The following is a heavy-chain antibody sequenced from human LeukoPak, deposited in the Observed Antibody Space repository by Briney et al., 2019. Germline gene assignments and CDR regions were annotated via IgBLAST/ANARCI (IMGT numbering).Heavy chain of an antibody. CDR1: GGSMSTYY. CDR2: IYYSGRT. Sequence: PSETLSLTCTVSGGSMSTYYWSWIRQPPGKGLEWIGYIYYSGRTNYNPSLKSRVTMSVDTSKNQFSLKLSSVTAADTAVYYCARDKYYYDSSGYSHFDYWGQGTLVTVSS. CDR3: ARDKYYYDSSGYSHFDY. V-gene: IGHV4-59*12. J-gene: IGHJ4*02. D-gene: IGHD3-22*01.